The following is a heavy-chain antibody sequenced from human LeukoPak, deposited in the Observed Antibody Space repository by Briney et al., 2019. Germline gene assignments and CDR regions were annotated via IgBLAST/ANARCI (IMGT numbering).Heavy chain of an antibody. J-gene: IGHJ4*02. V-gene: IGHV4-39*07. CDR3: PLLVLAATQNFDY. D-gene: IGHD2-15*01. CDR2: IYYSGST. Sequence: PSETLSLTCTVSGGSISSSSYYWGWIRQPPGKGLEWIGSIYYSGSTYYNPSLKSRVTISVDTSKNQFSLKLSSVTAADTAVYYCPLLVLAATQNFDYWGQGTLVTVSS. CDR1: GGSISSSSYY.